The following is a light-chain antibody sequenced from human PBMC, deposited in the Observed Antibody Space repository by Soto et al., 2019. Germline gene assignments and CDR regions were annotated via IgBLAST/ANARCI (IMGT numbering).Light chain of an antibody. J-gene: IGLJ2*01. V-gene: IGLV2-14*01. CDR1: SSDVGGYNY. CDR3: SSYISSSTLVV. Sequence: QSALTQPASVSGSPGQSITISCTGTSSDVGGYNYVSRYQQHPDKAPKLMIYEVSNRPSGVSNRFSGSKSGNTASLTISGLQAEDEADYYCSSYISSSTLVVFGGGTQLTVL. CDR2: EVS.